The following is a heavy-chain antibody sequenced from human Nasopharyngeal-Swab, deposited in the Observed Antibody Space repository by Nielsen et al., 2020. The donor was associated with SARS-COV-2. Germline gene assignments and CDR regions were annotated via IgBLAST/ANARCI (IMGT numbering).Heavy chain of an antibody. CDR3: ARESYYDSSGYRRVFDY. Sequence: SETLSLTCTVSGGSISSYYWSWIRQPPGKGLEWIGYIYYSGSTNYNPSLKSRVTISVDTSKNQFSLKLSSATAADTAVYYCARESYYDSSGYRRVFDYWGQGTLVTVSS. CDR2: IYYSGST. CDR1: GGSISSYY. V-gene: IGHV4-59*01. D-gene: IGHD3-22*01. J-gene: IGHJ4*02.